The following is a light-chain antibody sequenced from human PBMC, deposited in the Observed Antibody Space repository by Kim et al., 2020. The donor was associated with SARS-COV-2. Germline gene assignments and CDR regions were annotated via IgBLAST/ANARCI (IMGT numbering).Light chain of an antibody. CDR1: NMGSKK. CDR3: QVWDSSTVV. J-gene: IGLJ2*01. CDR2: RDS. Sequence: SVDLGQTARITCGGNNMGSKKVHWYQQKPGQAPVLVIYRDSNRPSGIPERFSGSNSGNTATLTISRAQAGDEADYYCQVWDSSTVVFGGGTQLTVL. V-gene: IGLV3-9*01.